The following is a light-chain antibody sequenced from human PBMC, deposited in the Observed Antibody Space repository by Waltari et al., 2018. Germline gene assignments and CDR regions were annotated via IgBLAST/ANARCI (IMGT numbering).Light chain of an antibody. Sequence: QSALTQPASVSGSPGQSITISCTGTSSDVGGYNYVSWYQQPPGKAPKLMIYEVSKRPAGVSNRFSGSKSGNTASLTISGLQAEDEADYYCSSYTSSSTLGVFGGGTKLTVL. CDR1: SSDVGGYNY. CDR3: SSYTSSSTLGV. CDR2: EVS. V-gene: IGLV2-14*01. J-gene: IGLJ2*01.